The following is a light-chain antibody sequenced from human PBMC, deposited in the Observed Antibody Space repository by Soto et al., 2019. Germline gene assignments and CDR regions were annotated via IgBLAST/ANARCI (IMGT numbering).Light chain of an antibody. CDR2: AAS. V-gene: IGKV1-8*01. Sequence: IQMTQSPSTLSGSVLDRVTITCLASQGISSYLAWYQQKPGKAPKLLIYAASTLQSGVPSRFSGSGSGTDFTLTISCLQSEDFATYYCQQYYSYPQKFGQGTKVDIK. CDR3: QQYYSYPQK. J-gene: IGKJ1*01. CDR1: QGISSY.